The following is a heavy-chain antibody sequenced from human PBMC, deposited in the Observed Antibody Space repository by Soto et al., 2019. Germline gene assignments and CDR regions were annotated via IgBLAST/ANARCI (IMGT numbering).Heavy chain of an antibody. D-gene: IGHD3-22*01. CDR1: GYTFNRNG. CDR2: ISSNSGNT. CDR3: VKDRDSNSWPSRDV. Sequence: ASVKVSCKTSGYTFNRNGISWVRQAPGQGLEWLGWISSNSGNTKYAQKPQGRVIMTTDTSPSTADMELRSLRSDDTSVYYCVKDRDSNSWPSRDVWGPGTTVTVSS. J-gene: IGHJ6*02. V-gene: IGHV1-18*01.